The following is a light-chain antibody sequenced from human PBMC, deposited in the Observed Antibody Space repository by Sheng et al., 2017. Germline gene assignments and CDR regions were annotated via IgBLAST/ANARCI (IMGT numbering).Light chain of an antibody. Sequence: DFQMTQSPSTLSASVGDRVTITCRASQTIHSWLAWYQQKPGRAPKLLIYKASSLESGVPSRFSASGFGTEFSLTISSLQPDDVATYHCQQYRSLYTFGQGTKVEL. V-gene: IGKV1-5*03. J-gene: IGKJ2*01. CDR3: QQYRSLYT. CDR1: QTIHSW. CDR2: KAS.